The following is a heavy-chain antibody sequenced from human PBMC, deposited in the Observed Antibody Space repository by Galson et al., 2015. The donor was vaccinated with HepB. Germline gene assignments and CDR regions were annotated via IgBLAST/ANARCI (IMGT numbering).Heavy chain of an antibody. Sequence: RLSCAASGFTFSSQAMSWVRQAPGKGLEWVSAIGSSGSSTYYADSVKGRFTISRDNSKNTLYLQMNSLRAEDTAVFYCAKRSEWRQFDYWGQGTLVTVSS. CDR2: IGSSGSST. V-gene: IGHV3-23*01. CDR3: AKRSEWRQFDY. CDR1: GFTFSSQA. J-gene: IGHJ4*02. D-gene: IGHD3-3*01.